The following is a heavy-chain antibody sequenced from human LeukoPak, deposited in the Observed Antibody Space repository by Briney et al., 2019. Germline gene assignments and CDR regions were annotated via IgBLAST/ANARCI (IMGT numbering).Heavy chain of an antibody. J-gene: IGHJ4*02. CDR1: GFTFSSLW. CDR3: ASGSGFLFDH. D-gene: IGHD6-19*01. CDR2: IKQDGSEI. V-gene: IGHV3-7*01. Sequence: GGSLRLSCAASGFTFSSLWMTWVRQAPGKGQEWVANIKQDGSEIYYVDSVKGRFTISRDNAKNSLYLQMNSLRAEDTAVYYCASGSGFLFDHWGQGTLVTVSS.